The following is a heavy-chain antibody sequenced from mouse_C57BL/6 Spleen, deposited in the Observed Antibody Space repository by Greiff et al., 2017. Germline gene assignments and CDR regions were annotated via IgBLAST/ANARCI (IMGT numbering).Heavy chain of an antibody. CDR2: IRLKSDNYAT. Sequence: DVMLVESGGGLVQPGGSMTLSCVASGFTFSNYWMNWVRQSPEKGLEWVAQIRLKSDNYATHYAESVKGRFTISRDDSKSSVYLQMNNLRAEDTGIYYCTGGIGFAYWGQGTLVTVSA. J-gene: IGHJ3*01. CDR3: TGGIGFAY. CDR1: GFTFSNYW. V-gene: IGHV6-3*01.